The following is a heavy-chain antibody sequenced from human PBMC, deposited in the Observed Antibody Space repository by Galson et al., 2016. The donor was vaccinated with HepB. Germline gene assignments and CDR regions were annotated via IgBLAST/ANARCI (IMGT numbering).Heavy chain of an antibody. D-gene: IGHD1-1*01. CDR2: IRDSTTI. J-gene: IGHJ3*01. CDR3: VRDYNYGFDV. V-gene: IGHV3-48*02. Sequence: SLRLSCAASGFTFNIYSMNWVRQAPGKGLEWVSYIRDSTTIYHADSVKGRFTISRDDAKNSLYLQMNSLRDEDKAVYFCVRDYNYGFDVWGQGIMVTVSS. CDR1: GFTFNIYS.